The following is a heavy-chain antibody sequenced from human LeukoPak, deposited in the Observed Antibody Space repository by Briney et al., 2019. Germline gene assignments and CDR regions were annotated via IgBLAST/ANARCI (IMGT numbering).Heavy chain of an antibody. CDR2: IKSKAHGGIT. CDR3: ARDDDSSSWVYYGMDV. D-gene: IGHD6-13*01. Sequence: GGSLRLSCAASGFPFINAWMNWVRQAPGKGLEWVGRIKSKAHGGITDYAAPVKGRFTISRDNSKNTLYLQMNSLRAEDTAVYYCARDDDSSSWVYYGMDVWGQGTTVTVSS. J-gene: IGHJ6*02. CDR1: GFPFINAW. V-gene: IGHV3-15*01.